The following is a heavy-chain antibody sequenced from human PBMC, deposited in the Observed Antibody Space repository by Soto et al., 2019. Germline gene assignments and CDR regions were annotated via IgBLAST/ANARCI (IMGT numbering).Heavy chain of an antibody. CDR3: AREHFSVGSCPFHYGMEF. CDR1: GGSSSGYY. D-gene: IGHD2-15*01. Sequence: PSETLSLTCAVYGGSSSGYYWSWIRQPPGKGLEWIGEINHSGSTNYNPSLKSRVTISVDTSKNQFSLKLSSVTAADTAVYYCAREHFSVGSCPFHYGMEFCGQGITVTVS. V-gene: IGHV4-34*01. CDR2: INHSGST. J-gene: IGHJ6*02.